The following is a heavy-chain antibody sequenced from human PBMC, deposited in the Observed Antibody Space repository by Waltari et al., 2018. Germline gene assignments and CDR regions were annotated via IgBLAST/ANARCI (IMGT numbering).Heavy chain of an antibody. J-gene: IGHJ6*02. CDR3: ARDRVVPADEPDYYGLDV. D-gene: IGHD2-2*01. V-gene: IGHV4-59*11. CDR1: RGSIRSHY. CDR2: IYYNGAT. Sequence: QVQLQESGPGQVKPSETLSLTCDVSRGSIRSHYWSWIRRPPGKGLEWIGYIYYNGATNNNPSLRSRVTISVDTAKNQFSLKLTSVTAADTAVYYCARDRVVPADEPDYYGLDVWGQGTTVTVSS.